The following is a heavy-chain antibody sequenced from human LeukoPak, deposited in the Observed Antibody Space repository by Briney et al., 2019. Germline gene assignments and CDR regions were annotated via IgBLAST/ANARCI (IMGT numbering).Heavy chain of an antibody. D-gene: IGHD6-13*01. Sequence: GGSLRLSCAASEFTFSSYAIHWVRQAPGKGLAWVAVISHDGSNKFYADSVKGRFTISRDNSKNTLDLQMNSLRAEDTAVYYCARDGEQQLVSYGMDVWGQGTTVIVSS. V-gene: IGHV3-30*04. CDR2: ISHDGSNK. CDR3: ARDGEQQLVSYGMDV. CDR1: EFTFSSYA. J-gene: IGHJ6*02.